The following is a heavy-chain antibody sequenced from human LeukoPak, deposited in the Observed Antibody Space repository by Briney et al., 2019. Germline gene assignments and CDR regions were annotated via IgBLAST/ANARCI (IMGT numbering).Heavy chain of an antibody. CDR1: GYTFSNFG. V-gene: IGHV1-18*01. J-gene: IGHJ4*02. CDR3: ARDGTSTDDY. Sequence: ASVKVSCKASGYTFSNFGISWVRQAPGQGLEWMGWISGNNDNPNYGQKFQGRLTVTTDSSTNTAYMELRNLRSDDTAVYYCARDGTSTDDYWGQGTLVTVSS. CDR2: ISGNNDNP. D-gene: IGHD1-26*01.